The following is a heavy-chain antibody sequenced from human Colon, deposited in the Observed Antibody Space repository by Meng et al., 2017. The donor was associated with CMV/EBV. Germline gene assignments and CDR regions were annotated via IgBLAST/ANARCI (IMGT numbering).Heavy chain of an antibody. J-gene: IGHJ6*02. D-gene: IGHD1-26*01. V-gene: IGHV3-30*04. Sequence: GGSLRLSCGASGFLFNTYSMHWVRQAPGKGLEWVAGVSHDTENKYYADSVKGRFTISRDNSKNTLYLQMNSLRAEDTAVYYCAKVNMGAITYDYGLDVWGQGTTVTVSS. CDR2: VSHDTENK. CDR3: AKVNMGAITYDYGLDV. CDR1: GFLFNTYS.